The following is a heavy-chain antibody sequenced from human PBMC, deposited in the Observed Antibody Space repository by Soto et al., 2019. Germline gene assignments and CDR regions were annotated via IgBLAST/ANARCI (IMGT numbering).Heavy chain of an antibody. V-gene: IGHV3-30*02. CDR2: IWYDGSNK. Sequence: PGGSLRLSCAASGFTFSSYGMHWVRQAPGKGLEWVAVIWYDGSNKYYADSVKGRFTISRDNSKNTLYLQMNSLRAEDTAVYYCAKDLRSGMAVAGTFDYWGQGTLVTVSS. J-gene: IGHJ4*02. CDR1: GFTFSSYG. CDR3: AKDLRSGMAVAGTFDY. D-gene: IGHD6-19*01.